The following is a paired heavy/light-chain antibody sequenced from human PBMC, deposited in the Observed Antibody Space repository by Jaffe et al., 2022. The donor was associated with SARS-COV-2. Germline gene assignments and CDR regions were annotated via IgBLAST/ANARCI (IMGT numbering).Heavy chain of an antibody. D-gene: IGHD1-26*01. V-gene: IGHV4-39*01. J-gene: IGHJ6*03. CDR2: IYYSGSP. CDR3: ARHVPVGATDYYYYYMDV. CDR1: GGSISSSSYY. Sequence: QLQLQESGPGLVKPSETVSLTCSVSGGSISSSSYYWGWIRQPPGKGLEWIGSIYYSGSPYSNPSLKSRVTISVDTSKNQFSLKLSSVIAADTAVYYCARHVPVGATDYYYYYMDVWGKGTTVTVSS.
Light chain of an antibody. CDR3: QQYYTSPPT. CDR1: QSVLYSSNNKNF. Sequence: DIVMTQSPDSLAVSLGERATINCKSSQSVLYSSNNKNFLAWYQQKPGQPPKLLIYWASTRESGVPDRFSGSGSGTDFTLTISSLQAEDVAVYYCQQYYTSPPTFGQGTKVEIK. V-gene: IGKV4-1*01. J-gene: IGKJ1*01. CDR2: WAS.